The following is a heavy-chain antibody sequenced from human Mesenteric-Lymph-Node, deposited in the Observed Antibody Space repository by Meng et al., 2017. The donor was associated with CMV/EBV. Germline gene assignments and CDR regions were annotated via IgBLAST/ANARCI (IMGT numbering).Heavy chain of an antibody. CDR1: GYTFTSYA. Sequence: ASVKVSCKASGYTFTSYAMHWVRQAPGQRLEWMGWSNAGNGNTKYPQEFQGRVTITRDTSASTAYMELSSLRSEDTAVYYCARERYSGSFTRNYGMDVWGQGTTVTVSS. V-gene: IGHV1-3*02. D-gene: IGHD1-26*01. CDR3: ARERYSGSFTRNYGMDV. J-gene: IGHJ6*02. CDR2: SNAGNGNT.